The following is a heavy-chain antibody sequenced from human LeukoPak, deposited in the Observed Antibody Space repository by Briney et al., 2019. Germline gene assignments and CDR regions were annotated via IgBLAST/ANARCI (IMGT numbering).Heavy chain of an antibody. CDR2: VSGSGGST. D-gene: IGHD5-18*01. J-gene: IGHJ4*02. V-gene: IGHV3-23*01. CDR3: AKSSTWIQLWSLYYFDY. Sequence: TGGSLRLSCAASGFTFSSYAMSWVRQAPGKGLEWVSAVSGSGGSTYYADSVKGRFTISRDNSKNTLYLQMNSLRAEDTAVYYCAKSSTWIQLWSLYYFDYWGQGTLVTVSS. CDR1: GFTFSSYA.